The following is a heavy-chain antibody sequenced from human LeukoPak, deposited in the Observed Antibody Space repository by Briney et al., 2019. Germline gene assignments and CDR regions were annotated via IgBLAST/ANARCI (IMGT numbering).Heavy chain of an antibody. V-gene: IGHV3-53*01. CDR2: TYTGGNS. Sequence: PGGSLRLSCAASGFTVSSIHMVWVRQAPGKGLEWVSVTYTGGNSYYADSVKGRFIISRDISKNTLYLQMNSLRAEDTAVYYCAKDDGDYAKGYYFDYWGQGTLVTVSS. J-gene: IGHJ4*02. D-gene: IGHD4-17*01. CDR3: AKDDGDYAKGYYFDY. CDR1: GFTVSSIH.